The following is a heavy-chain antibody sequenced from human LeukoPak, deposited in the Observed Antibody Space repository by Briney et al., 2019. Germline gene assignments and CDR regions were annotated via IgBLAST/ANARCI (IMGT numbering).Heavy chain of an antibody. CDR3: ATVREIAAAGVY. D-gene: IGHD6-13*01. V-gene: IGHV1-18*01. J-gene: IGHJ4*02. CDR2: ISAYNGNT. Sequence: ASVTVSCKASGYTFTSYGISWVRQAPGQGLEWMGWISAYNGNTNYAQTLQRGVTMTTDTSTSTAYMELRSLRSDDTAVYYCATVREIAAAGVYWGQGTLVTVSS. CDR1: GYTFTSYG.